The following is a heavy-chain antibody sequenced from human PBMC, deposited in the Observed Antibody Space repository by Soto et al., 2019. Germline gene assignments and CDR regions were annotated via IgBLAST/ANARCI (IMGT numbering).Heavy chain of an antibody. CDR3: VKTGPTVSSYYYGMDV. CDR2: TYYRSKWYN. CDR1: GDSVSSNSAA. D-gene: IGHD4-17*01. J-gene: IGHJ6*02. V-gene: IGHV6-1*01. Sequence: PSQTLSLTCAISGDSVSSNSAAWNWIRQSPSRGLEWLGRTYYRSKWYNDYAVPVKSRITINPDTSKNQFSLQLNSVTPEDTAVYYCVKTGPTVSSYYYGMDVWGQGTTVTVSS.